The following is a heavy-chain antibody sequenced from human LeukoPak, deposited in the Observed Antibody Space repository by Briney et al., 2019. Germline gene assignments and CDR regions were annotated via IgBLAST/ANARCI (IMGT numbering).Heavy chain of an antibody. Sequence: LSGGSLRLSCTASGFTFGDYAMGWFRQAPGKGLEWVGFIRSKAYGGTTEYAASVKGRFTISRDDSKSIAYLQMNSLKTEDTAVYYCTSGRWFGEFCDYWGQGTLVTVSS. CDR3: TSGRWFGEFCDY. CDR1: GFTFGDYA. CDR2: IRSKAYGGTT. V-gene: IGHV3-49*03. D-gene: IGHD3-10*01. J-gene: IGHJ4*02.